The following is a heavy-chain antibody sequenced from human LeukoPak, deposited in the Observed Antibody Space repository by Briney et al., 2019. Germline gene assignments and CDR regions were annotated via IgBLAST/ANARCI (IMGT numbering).Heavy chain of an antibody. V-gene: IGHV3-11*04. CDR3: ASGTNYYYYYMDV. Sequence: GGSLRLSCAASGFTFSDYYMSWIRQAPGKGLEWVSYISSSGSTIYYADSVKGRFTISRDNAKNSLYLQMNSLRAEDTAVYYCASGTNYYYYYMDVWGKGTTVTVSS. D-gene: IGHD2-2*01. CDR1: GFTFSDYY. J-gene: IGHJ6*03. CDR2: ISSSGSTI.